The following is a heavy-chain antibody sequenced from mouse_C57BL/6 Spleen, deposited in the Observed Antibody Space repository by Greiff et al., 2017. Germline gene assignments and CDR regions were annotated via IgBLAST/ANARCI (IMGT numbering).Heavy chain of an antibody. CDR1: GFTFTDYY. V-gene: IGHV7-3*01. J-gene: IGHJ4*01. CDR3: ARYPFTGTGAMDY. CDR2: IRNKANGYTT. Sequence: EVQLVESGGGLVQPGGSLSLSCAASGFTFTDYYMSWVRQPPGKALEWLGFIRNKANGYTTEYSASVKGWFTISRDNSQSILYLQMNALRAEDSATYYCARYPFTGTGAMDYWGQGTSVTVSS. D-gene: IGHD4-1*01.